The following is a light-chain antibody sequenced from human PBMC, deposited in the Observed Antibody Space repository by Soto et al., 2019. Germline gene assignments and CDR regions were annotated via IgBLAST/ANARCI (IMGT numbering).Light chain of an antibody. J-gene: IGKJ1*01. CDR1: KGIGTW. CDR2: DHS. CDR3: QQYNSYVWT. Sequence: DIQLVQSPSTLAAPIGVRVTITCRASKGIGTWLAGYKKNPGKAPKLLIYDHSSLESGAPSGFSGSGSGKEFTLTISSLQPDDFATYYCQQYNSYVWTFGQGTRWIS. V-gene: IGKV1-5*01.